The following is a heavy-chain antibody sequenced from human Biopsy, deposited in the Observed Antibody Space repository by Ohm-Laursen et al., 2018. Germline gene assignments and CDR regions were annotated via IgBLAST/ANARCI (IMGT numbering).Heavy chain of an antibody. CDR2: IYISGSP. CDR3: ARGTGRYYVYGAFDI. Sequence: GTLSLTCAVSGDSINNYYWSWIRQPAGKGLEWIGRIYISGSPNYNLSLEGRVTMSVDTSKNQFSLNLRSVTAADTAVYYCARGTGRYYVYGAFDIWGQGTMVTVSS. V-gene: IGHV4-4*07. J-gene: IGHJ3*02. CDR1: GDSINNYY. D-gene: IGHD1-26*01.